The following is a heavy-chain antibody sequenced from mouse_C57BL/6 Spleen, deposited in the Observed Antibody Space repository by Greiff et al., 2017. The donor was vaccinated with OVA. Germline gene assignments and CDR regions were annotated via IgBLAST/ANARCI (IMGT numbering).Heavy chain of an antibody. CDR3: ARSRKVVATDYAMDY. CDR1: GYTFTDYN. J-gene: IGHJ4*01. CDR2: INPNNGGT. V-gene: IGHV1-22*01. D-gene: IGHD1-1*01. Sequence: VQLKQSGPELVKPGASVKMSCKASGYTFTDYNMHWVKQSHGKSLEWIGYINPNNGGTSYNQKFKGKATLTVNKSSSTAYMELRSLTSEDSAVYYCARSRKVVATDYAMDYWGQGTSVTVSS.